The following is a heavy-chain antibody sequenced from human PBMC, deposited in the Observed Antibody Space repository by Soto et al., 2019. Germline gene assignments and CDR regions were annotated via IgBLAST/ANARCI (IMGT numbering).Heavy chain of an antibody. CDR1: GYTFTSYY. Sequence: ASVKVSCKASGYTFTSYYMHWVRQAPGQGLEWMGIINPSGGSTSYAQKFQGRVTMTRDTSTSTVYMELSSLRSEDTAVYYCAKERYYDSPSYRIDYWGQGTLVTVSS. CDR2: INPSGGST. CDR3: AKERYYDSPSYRIDY. J-gene: IGHJ4*02. D-gene: IGHD3-22*01. V-gene: IGHV1-46*01.